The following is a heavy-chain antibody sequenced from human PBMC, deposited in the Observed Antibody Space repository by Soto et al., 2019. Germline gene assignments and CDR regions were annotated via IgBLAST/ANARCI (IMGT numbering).Heavy chain of an antibody. CDR3: ARDRNRRDSSGYCRYFDY. D-gene: IGHD3-22*01. Sequence: GASVKVSCKASGYTFTGYYMHWVRQAPGQGLEWMGWINPNSGGTNYAQKFQGRVTMTRDTSISTAYMELSRLRSDDTAVYYCARDRNRRDSSGYCRYFDYWGQGTLVTVSS. CDR1: GYTFTGYY. CDR2: INPNSGGT. V-gene: IGHV1-2*02. J-gene: IGHJ4*02.